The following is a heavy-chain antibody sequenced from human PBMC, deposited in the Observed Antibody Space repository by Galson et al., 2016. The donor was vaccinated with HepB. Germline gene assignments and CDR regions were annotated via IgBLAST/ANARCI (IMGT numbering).Heavy chain of an antibody. CDR1: GFTFSSYG. J-gene: IGHJ6*03. CDR3: ARGQWLALYYIDV. Sequence: SLRLSCAASGFTFSSYGMHWVRQAPGKGLEWAAVIWYDGSNKYYADSVKGRFTISRDNSKNTLYLQMNSLRAEDTAVYYCARGQWLALYYIDVWGKGPRSPSP. D-gene: IGHD6-19*01. CDR2: IWYDGSNK. V-gene: IGHV3-33*01.